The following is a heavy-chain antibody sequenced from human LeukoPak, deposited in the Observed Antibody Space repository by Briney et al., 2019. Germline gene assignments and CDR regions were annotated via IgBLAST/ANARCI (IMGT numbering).Heavy chain of an antibody. Sequence: SETLSLTCAVYGGSFSGYYWSWIRQPPGKGLEWIGEINHSGSTNYNPSLKSRVTMSVDTSKNQFSLKLSSVTAADTAVYYCARDSDAGSSWYGYYYYYMDVWGKGTTVTVSS. CDR3: ARDSDAGSSWYGYYYYYMDV. V-gene: IGHV4-34*01. J-gene: IGHJ6*03. D-gene: IGHD6-13*01. CDR2: INHSGST. CDR1: GGSFSGYY.